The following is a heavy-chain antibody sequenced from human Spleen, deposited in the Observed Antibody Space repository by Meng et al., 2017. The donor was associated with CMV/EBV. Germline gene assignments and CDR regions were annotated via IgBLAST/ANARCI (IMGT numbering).Heavy chain of an antibody. Sequence: VSCKASGYTFTNYAVNWVRQAPGQGLEWMGWININTGIPTYAQGFTGRFVFSLDTSVSTAYLQISSLKAEDTAVYYCARDARPSSHWGQGTLVTVSS. J-gene: IGHJ4*02. CDR3: ARDARPSSH. CDR1: GYTFTNYA. CDR2: ININTGIP. V-gene: IGHV7-4-1*02.